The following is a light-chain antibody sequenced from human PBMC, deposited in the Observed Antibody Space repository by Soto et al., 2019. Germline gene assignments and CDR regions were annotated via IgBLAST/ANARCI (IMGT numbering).Light chain of an antibody. CDR1: QSITSTF. V-gene: IGKV3-20*01. CDR2: SVS. J-gene: IGKJ1*01. Sequence: DIVLTQSPGTLSLSPGERATLSCRASQSITSTFLSWYQQKPVQAPRLLIYSVSTRATGIPDRFSGSGSGTDFTLTISRLEPEDFAVYFCQQYTSSVWTFGQGTKVDI. CDR3: QQYTSSVWT.